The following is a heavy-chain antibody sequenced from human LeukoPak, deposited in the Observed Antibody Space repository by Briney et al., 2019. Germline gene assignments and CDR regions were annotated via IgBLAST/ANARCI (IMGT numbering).Heavy chain of an antibody. CDR3: ARRYSSSSSYYYYYMDV. Sequence: GESLKISCKGSGYSFTSYWIGWVRQMPGKGLEWMGIIYPGDSDTRYSPSFQGQVTISADKSISTAYLQWSSLKASDTAMYYCARRYSSSSSYYYYYMDVWGKGTTVTVS. D-gene: IGHD6-6*01. V-gene: IGHV5-51*01. J-gene: IGHJ6*03. CDR2: IYPGDSDT. CDR1: GYSFTSYW.